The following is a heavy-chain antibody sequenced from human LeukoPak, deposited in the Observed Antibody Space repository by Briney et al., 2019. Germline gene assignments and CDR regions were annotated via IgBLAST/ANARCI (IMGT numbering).Heavy chain of an antibody. J-gene: IGHJ3*02. CDR1: GGSISSSYYY. V-gene: IGHV4-39*07. CDR3: ARGISDCSGGSCYSPYAFDI. Sequence: SETLSLTCNVSGGSISSSYYYWSWIRQPPGKGLEWIGEINHSGSTKYNPSLKSRVTISVDTSKIQFSLKLSSVTAADTAVYYCARGISDCSGGSCYSPYAFDIWGQGTMVTVSS. CDR2: INHSGST. D-gene: IGHD2-15*01.